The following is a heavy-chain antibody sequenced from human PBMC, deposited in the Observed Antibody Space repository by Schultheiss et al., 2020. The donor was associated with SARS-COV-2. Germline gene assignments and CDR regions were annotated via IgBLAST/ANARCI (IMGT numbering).Heavy chain of an antibody. D-gene: IGHD2-2*02. CDR2: ISGSGGST. CDR1: GFTFSSYW. V-gene: IGHV3-23*01. Sequence: GGSLRLSCAASGFTFSSYWMHWVRQAPGKGLEWVSAISGSGGSTYYADSVKGRFTISRDNSKNTLYLQMNSLRAEDTAVYYCAKDGYCSSTSCYTGAFDIWGQGTMVTVSS. J-gene: IGHJ3*02. CDR3: AKDGYCSSTSCYTGAFDI.